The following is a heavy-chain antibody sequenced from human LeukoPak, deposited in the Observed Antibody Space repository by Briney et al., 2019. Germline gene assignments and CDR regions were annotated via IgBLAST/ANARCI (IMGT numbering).Heavy chain of an antibody. V-gene: IGHV1-2*02. D-gene: IGHD3-3*01. J-gene: IGHJ6*02. CDR1: GYTFTGYY. CDR3: ARDRLFWSGSPMDV. CDR2: INPNSGGT. Sequence: GASVKVSCKASGYTFTGYYMHWVRQAPGQGLEWMGWINPNSGGTNYAQKFQGRVTMTRDTSISIAYMELSRLRSDDTAVYYCARDRLFWSGSPMDVWGQGTTVTVSS.